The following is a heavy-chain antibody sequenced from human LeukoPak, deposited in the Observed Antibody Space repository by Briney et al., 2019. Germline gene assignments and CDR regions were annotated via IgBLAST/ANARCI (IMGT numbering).Heavy chain of an antibody. J-gene: IGHJ5*02. V-gene: IGHV4-34*01. Sequence: SETLSLTCAVYGGSFSGYYWSWIRQPPGKGLEWIGEINHSGSTNYNPSLKSRVTISVDTSKNQFSLKLSPVTAADTAVYYCARGQLTNWFDPWGQGTLVTVSS. CDR2: INHSGST. D-gene: IGHD1-1*01. CDR1: GGSFSGYY. CDR3: ARGQLTNWFDP.